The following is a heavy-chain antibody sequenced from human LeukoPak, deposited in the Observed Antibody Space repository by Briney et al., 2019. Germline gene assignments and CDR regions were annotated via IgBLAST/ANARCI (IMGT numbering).Heavy chain of an antibody. V-gene: IGHV4-4*02. CDR3: ARDGIRPFSFLEWSPDGMDV. CDR1: GGSISSSNW. CDR2: IYHSGST. Sequence: QASGTLSLTCAVSGGSISSSNWWSWVRQPPGKGLEWIGEIYHSGSTDYNPSLKSRVTISVDKSKNQFSLKLSSVTAADTAVYYCARDGIRPFSFLEWSPDGMDVWGQGTTVTVSS. J-gene: IGHJ6*02. D-gene: IGHD3-3*02.